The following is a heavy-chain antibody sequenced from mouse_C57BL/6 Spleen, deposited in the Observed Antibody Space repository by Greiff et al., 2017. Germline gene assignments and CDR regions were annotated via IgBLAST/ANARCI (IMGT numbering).Heavy chain of an antibody. D-gene: IGHD2-5*01. J-gene: IGHJ1*03. CDR3: ARRDSNYWYFDV. V-gene: IGHV1-20*01. CDR2: INPYNGDT. Sequence: VQLQQSGPELVKPGDSVKISCKASGYSFTGYFMNWVMQSHGKSLEWIGRINPYNGDTFYNQKFKGKATLTVDKSSSTAHMERRSLTSEDSAVYYCARRDSNYWYFDVWGTGTTVTVSS. CDR1: GYSFTGYF.